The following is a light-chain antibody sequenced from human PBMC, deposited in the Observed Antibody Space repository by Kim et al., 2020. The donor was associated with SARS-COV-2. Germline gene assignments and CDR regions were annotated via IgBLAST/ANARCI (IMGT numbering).Light chain of an antibody. CDR3: GTWDSSLSGVV. Sequence: QSVLTQPPSASAAPGQKVTISCSGSDSNIGNNYVSWYQQLPGTAPKLLIYENDVRPSVVPDRFSGSKSGTSATLAITGLQTGDEADYYCGTWDSSLSGVVFGGGTQVTVL. V-gene: IGLV1-51*02. J-gene: IGLJ3*02. CDR1: DSNIGNNY. CDR2: END.